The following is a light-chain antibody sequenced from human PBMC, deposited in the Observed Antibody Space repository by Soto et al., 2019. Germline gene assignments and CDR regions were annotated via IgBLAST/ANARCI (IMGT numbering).Light chain of an antibody. CDR2: DVS. CDR1: QSISSW. Sequence: IQMTHSPSTLSASVLYRVTITFRASQSISSWLAWYQQKPGKAPKLLIYDVSSLESGVPSRFSGSGSGTEFTLTISSLQPDDVATYYCQQYNTFWTFGQGTKVDIK. J-gene: IGKJ1*01. CDR3: QQYNTFWT. V-gene: IGKV1-5*01.